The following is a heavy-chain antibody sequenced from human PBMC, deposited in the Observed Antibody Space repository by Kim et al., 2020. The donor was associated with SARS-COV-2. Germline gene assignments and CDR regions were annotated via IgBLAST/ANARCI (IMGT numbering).Heavy chain of an antibody. Sequence: ASVKVSCNASGYTFTNYAMNWVRQAPGQGLEWMGWINTNTWNPTSTQGFTGRFVFSLDTSVSTAYLQISSLKAEDTAVYYCARDGADSGSYYNFYYYVMDDWGQGTTVTVAS. J-gene: IGHJ6*01. D-gene: IGHD3-10*01. CDR1: GYTFTNYA. CDR2: INTNTWNP. V-gene: IGHV7-4-1*02. CDR3: ARDGADSGSYYNFYYYVMDD.